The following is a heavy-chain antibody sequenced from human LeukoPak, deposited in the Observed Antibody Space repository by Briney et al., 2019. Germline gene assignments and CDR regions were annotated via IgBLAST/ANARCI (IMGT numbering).Heavy chain of an antibody. CDR1: GFTFSTYG. Sequence: GGSLRLSCAASGFTFSTYGMHWVRQAPGKGLEWVAFIRYDGSSKYYADTVKGRFTISRDNSKNTLYLQMNSLRAQDTAVYYCARYTSSSPLDNWGQGTLDSVSS. CDR3: ARYTSSSPLDN. J-gene: IGHJ4*02. D-gene: IGHD6-6*01. V-gene: IGHV3-30*02. CDR2: IRYDGSSK.